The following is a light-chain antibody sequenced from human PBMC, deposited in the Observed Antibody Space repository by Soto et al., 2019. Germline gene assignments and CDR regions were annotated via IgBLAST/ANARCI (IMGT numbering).Light chain of an antibody. CDR3: QQRSNWPPRIT. CDR2: DAS. V-gene: IGKV3-11*01. Sequence: EIVLTQSPATLSLSPGERATLSCRASQSVSSYLAWYQQKPGQAPRLLIYDASNRATGITARFSGSGYGTDFTLTISSLEPEDFAVYYCQQRSNWPPRITFGPGTKVDIK. CDR1: QSVSSY. J-gene: IGKJ3*01.